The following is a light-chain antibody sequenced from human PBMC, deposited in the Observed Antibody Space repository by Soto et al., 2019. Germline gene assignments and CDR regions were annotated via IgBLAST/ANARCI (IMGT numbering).Light chain of an antibody. CDR3: SSYTSSSTLACV. CDR1: SSDVGGYNY. CDR2: DVS. V-gene: IGLV2-14*01. Sequence: QSALTQPASVSGSPGQSITISCTGASSDVGGYNYVSWYQQHPGKAPKLMIYDVSNRPSGVSNRFSGSKSGNTASLTISGLQAEDEADYYCSSYTSSSTLACVFGTGTKLTGL. J-gene: IGLJ1*01.